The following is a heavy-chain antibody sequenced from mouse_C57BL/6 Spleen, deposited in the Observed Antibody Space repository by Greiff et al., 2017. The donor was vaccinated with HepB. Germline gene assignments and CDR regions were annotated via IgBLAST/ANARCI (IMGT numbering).Heavy chain of an antibody. J-gene: IGHJ3*01. V-gene: IGHV1-69*01. CDR2: IDPSDSYT. CDR3: AISAQGRAWFAY. CDR1: GYTFTSYW. D-gene: IGHD3-2*02. Sequence: QVQLQQSGAELVMPGASVKLSCKASGYTFTSYWMHWVKQRPGQGLEWIGEIDPSDSYTNYNQKFKGKSTLTVDKSSSTAYMQLSSLTSEDSAVYYCAISAQGRAWFAYWGQGTLVTVSA.